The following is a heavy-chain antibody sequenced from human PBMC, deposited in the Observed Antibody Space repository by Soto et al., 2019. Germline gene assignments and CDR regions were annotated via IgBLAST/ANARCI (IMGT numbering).Heavy chain of an antibody. D-gene: IGHD2-2*01. V-gene: IGHV3-23*01. J-gene: IGHJ5*02. CDR3: AKGKVVVPAAIAHPSTQYNRFDP. CDR1: GFTFSSYA. CDR2: ISGSGGST. Sequence: GGSLRLSCAASGFTFSSYAMSWVRQAPGKGLEWVSAISGSGGSTYYADSVKGRFTISRDNSKNTLYLQLNSLRAEDTAVYYCAKGKVVVPAAIAHPSTQYNRFDPCGQGTLVTVPS.